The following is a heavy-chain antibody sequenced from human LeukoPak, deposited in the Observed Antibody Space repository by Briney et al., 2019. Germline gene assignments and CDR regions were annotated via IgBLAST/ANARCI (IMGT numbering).Heavy chain of an antibody. CDR2: IYSIGST. Sequence: ASETLSLTCTVSGGSISSYYWSWIRQPPGKGLEWIGYIYSIGSTNYNPSLKSRVTISVDTSKNQFSLKLSSVTAADTAVYYCAALNIATRPWCFDYWGQGTLVTVSS. CDR3: AALNIATRPWCFDY. CDR1: GGSISSYY. D-gene: IGHD6-6*01. J-gene: IGHJ4*02. V-gene: IGHV4-59*01.